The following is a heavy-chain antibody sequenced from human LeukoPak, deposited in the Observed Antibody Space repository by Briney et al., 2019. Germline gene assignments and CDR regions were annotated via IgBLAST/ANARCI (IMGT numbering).Heavy chain of an antibody. CDR3: ARNFGELYNVWFDP. Sequence: PGGSLRLSCAASGFTFDDYGMSWVRQAPGKGLEWVSGINWNGGSTGYADSVKGRFTISRDNAKNSLYLQMNSLRAEDTALYHCARNFGELYNVWFDPWGQGTLVTVST. V-gene: IGHV3-20*01. J-gene: IGHJ5*02. CDR2: INWNGGST. D-gene: IGHD3-10*01. CDR1: GFTFDDYG.